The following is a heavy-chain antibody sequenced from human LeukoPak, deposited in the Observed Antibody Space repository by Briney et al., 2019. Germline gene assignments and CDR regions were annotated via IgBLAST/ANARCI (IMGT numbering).Heavy chain of an antibody. CDR1: GFTFSSYA. V-gene: IGHV3-23*01. J-gene: IGHJ4*02. D-gene: IGHD7-27*01. Sequence: GGSLRLSCAASGFTFSSYAMSWVRQAPGKGLKWVSTITTGDGNTYYADSVKGRFTVSRDDSKNTLYLQMNSLRAEDTAVYYCAKDGGLWVSAHWGDSWGRGTLVTVSS. CDR3: AKDGGLWVSAHWGDS. CDR2: ITTGDGNT.